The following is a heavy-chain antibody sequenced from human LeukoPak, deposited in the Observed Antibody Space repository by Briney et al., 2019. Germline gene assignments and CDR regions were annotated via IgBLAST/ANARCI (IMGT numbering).Heavy chain of an antibody. CDR2: ITSGGAP. J-gene: IGHJ4*02. CDR1: GFTFSNDA. Sequence: GESLRLSCAASGFTFSNDAVMWGRQAPGQGLEWVSAITSGGAPRYADSVKGRFTISRDNSKNTLYLQMNSLRAEDTAQYFCARDPNGDYIGAFEFWGQGTLVTVSS. CDR3: ARDPNGDYIGAFEF. D-gene: IGHD4-17*01. V-gene: IGHV3-23*01.